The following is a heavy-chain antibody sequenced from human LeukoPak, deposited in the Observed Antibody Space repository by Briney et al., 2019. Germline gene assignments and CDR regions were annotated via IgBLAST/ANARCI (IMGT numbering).Heavy chain of an antibody. D-gene: IGHD2-21*01. CDR1: GYSFTSPW. CDR3: ARHVCFKQRAAYEMDV. Sequence: GESLKISCKRSGYSFTSPWIGWLSQMHGTGLECMGIIYPGDSDTRYSPSFQGQVTISADKPISTAYLQWSSLKASDTAMYYCARHVCFKQRAAYEMDVWGQGTTVTVSS. V-gene: IGHV5-51*01. CDR2: IYPGDSDT. J-gene: IGHJ6*02.